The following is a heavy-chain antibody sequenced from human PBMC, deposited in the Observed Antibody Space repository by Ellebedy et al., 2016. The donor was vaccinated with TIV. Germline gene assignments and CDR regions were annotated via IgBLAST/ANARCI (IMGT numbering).Heavy chain of an antibody. CDR2: IKQDGSEK. Sequence: GESLKISCAASGFTFSNYWMNWVRQAPGKGLEWVANIKQDGSEKYYVDSVKGRFTISRDNAKNFLHLQMNSLRAEDTAVYYCAREWRGYSGYDGFDYWGQGTLVTVSS. CDR3: AREWRGYSGYDGFDY. V-gene: IGHV3-7*01. D-gene: IGHD5-12*01. J-gene: IGHJ4*02. CDR1: GFTFSNYW.